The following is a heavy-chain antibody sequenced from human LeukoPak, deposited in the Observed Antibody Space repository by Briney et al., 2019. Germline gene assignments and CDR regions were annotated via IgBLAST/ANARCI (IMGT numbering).Heavy chain of an antibody. J-gene: IGHJ4*02. CDR2: ISAYNGNT. V-gene: IGHV1-18*01. CDR3: ARDGTYCGGDCYSYY. D-gene: IGHD2-21*01. Sequence: ASVKVSCKASGYSLTSFGINWVRQAPGQGPEWMGWISAYNGNTNYAEKLQGRVTMTTDTPTNTAFMELRNLRSDDTAVYYCARDGTYCGGDCYSYYWGQGTLVTVSS. CDR1: GYSLTSFG.